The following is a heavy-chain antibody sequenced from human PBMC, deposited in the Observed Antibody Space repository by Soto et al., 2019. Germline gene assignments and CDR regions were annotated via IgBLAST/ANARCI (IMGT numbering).Heavy chain of an antibody. V-gene: IGHV4-61*01. CDR1: GGSVSSGSYY. Sequence: QVQLQESGPGLVKPSETLSLTCTVSGGSVSSGSYYWSWIRQPPGKGLEWIGYIYYSGSTNYNPSLKSRVTTSVDTSKNQFSLKLSSVTAADTAVYYCARERSRDFWTTMRGGDYYYGMDVWGQGTTVTVSS. CDR2: IYYSGST. CDR3: ARERSRDFWTTMRGGDYYYGMDV. D-gene: IGHD3-3*01. J-gene: IGHJ6*02.